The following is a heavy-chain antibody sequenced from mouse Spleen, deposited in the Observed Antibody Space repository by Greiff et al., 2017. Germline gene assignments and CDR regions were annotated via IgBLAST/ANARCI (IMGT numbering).Heavy chain of an antibody. Sequence: EVQLQQSGTVLARPGASVKMSCKTSGYTFTSYWMHWVKQRPGQGLEWIGAIYPGNSDTSYNQKFKGKAKLTAVTSASTAYMELSSLTNEDSAVYYCTRRGIYYGYDGAWFAYWGQGTLVTVSA. V-gene: IGHV1-5*01. D-gene: IGHD2-2*01. CDR1: GYTFTSYW. CDR3: TRRGIYYGYDGAWFAY. CDR2: IYPGNSDT. J-gene: IGHJ3*01.